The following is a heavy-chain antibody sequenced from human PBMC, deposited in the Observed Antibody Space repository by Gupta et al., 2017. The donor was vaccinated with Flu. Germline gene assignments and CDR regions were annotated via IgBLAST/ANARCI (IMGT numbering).Heavy chain of an antibody. CDR2: INPSTGDT. J-gene: IGHJ6*01. V-gene: IGHV1-2*02. CDR3: ARDVRYGSQASCYIGYYYHGLDV. D-gene: IGHD2-2*02. Sequence: APGQGREWMGGINPSTGDTKYAQSFQGRVTMTRDTSITTTYMELGRLRSEHTAVYYCARDVRYGSQASCYIGYYYHGLDVWGQGTTVTVSS.